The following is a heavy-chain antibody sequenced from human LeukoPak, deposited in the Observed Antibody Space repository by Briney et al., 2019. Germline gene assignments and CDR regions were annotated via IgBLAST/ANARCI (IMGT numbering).Heavy chain of an antibody. V-gene: IGHV3-11*05. J-gene: IGHJ4*02. Sequence: GGSLRLSCAASGFTFSDYYMSWIRRAPGKGLEWGSYISSSSSYTNYADSVKGRFTISRDNAKNSLYLQLNSLRAEDTAVYYCARDHPKYSSSWYSTYFDYWGQGTLVTVSS. CDR1: GFTFSDYY. CDR2: ISSSSSYT. D-gene: IGHD6-13*01. CDR3: ARDHPKYSSSWYSTYFDY.